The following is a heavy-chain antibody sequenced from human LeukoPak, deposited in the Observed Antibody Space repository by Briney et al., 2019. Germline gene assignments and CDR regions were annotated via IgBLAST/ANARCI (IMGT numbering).Heavy chain of an antibody. CDR2: INHSGGT. CDR3: ARGSVVVPAAVY. CDR1: GGSFSGYY. V-gene: IGHV4-34*01. J-gene: IGHJ4*02. Sequence: PSETLSLTCAVYGGSFSGYYWSWIRQPPGKGLEWIGEINHSGGTNYNPSLKSRVTISVDTSKNQFSLKLSSVTAADTAVYYCARGSVVVPAAVYWGQGTLVTVSS. D-gene: IGHD2-2*01.